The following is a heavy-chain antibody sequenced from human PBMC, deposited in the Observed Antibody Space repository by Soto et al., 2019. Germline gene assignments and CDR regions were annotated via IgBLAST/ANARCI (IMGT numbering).Heavy chain of an antibody. V-gene: IGHV1-18*01. D-gene: IGHD3-3*01. Sequence: ASVKVSCKASGYTFTSYGISLVRQAPGQGLEWMGGISAYNVNTNYAQQPQGRVTLTTDTPTSTAFVELRSLRSDDTAVYYCARAEEPRRITIFGVVTPYYYYRMDFWGQGTTVTVSS. CDR1: GYTFTSYG. CDR3: ARAEEPRRITIFGVVTPYYYYRMDF. CDR2: ISAYNVNT. J-gene: IGHJ6*02.